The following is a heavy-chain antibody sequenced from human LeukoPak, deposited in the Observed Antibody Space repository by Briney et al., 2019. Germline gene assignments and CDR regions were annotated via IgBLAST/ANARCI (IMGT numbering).Heavy chain of an antibody. CDR3: ARGGKRITIFGVVIPRSPHDAFDI. CDR2: ISSSGSTI. D-gene: IGHD3-3*01. J-gene: IGHJ3*02. CDR1: GFTFSDYY. V-gene: IGHV3-11*01. Sequence: GGSLRLSCAASGFTFSDYYMSCIRQAPGKGLEWVSYISSSGSTIYYADSVKGRFTISRDNAKNSLYLQMNSLRAEDTAVYYCARGGKRITIFGVVIPRSPHDAFDIWGQGTMVTVSS.